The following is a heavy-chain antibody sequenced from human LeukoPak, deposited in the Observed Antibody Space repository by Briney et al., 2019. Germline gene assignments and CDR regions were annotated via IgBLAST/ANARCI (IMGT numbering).Heavy chain of an antibody. CDR1: HGSISGTPYY. D-gene: IGHD2-21*02. CDR3: ARVTRYDASRDYWYMDV. CDR2: IHYGGTV. V-gene: IGHV4-39*07. Sequence: SETLSLTCIVSHGSISGTPYYWGWFRQSPGKGPEWIGNIHYGGTVYYSPSLKSSVTISVDPSKNQFSLNLYSVTAADTALYFCARVTRYDASRDYWYMDVWGKGTTVTVSS. J-gene: IGHJ6*03.